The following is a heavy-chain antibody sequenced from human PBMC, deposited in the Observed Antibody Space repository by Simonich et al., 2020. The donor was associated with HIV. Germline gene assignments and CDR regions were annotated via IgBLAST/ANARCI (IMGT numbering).Heavy chain of an antibody. D-gene: IGHD1-26*01. CDR2: INPTGDST. V-gene: IGHV1-46*01. CDR1: GYTFTNYY. CDR3: ALGGWEVLQTFDI. Sequence: QVQLVQSGAEVKKTGAPVKVSCQASGYTFTNYYMHCVRQAPGQGLEWMGMINPTGDSTNYAQKFRGRVTMTRETSTSTVYMELSSLRSDDTAVYYCALGGWEVLQTFDIWGQGTMVTVSS. J-gene: IGHJ3*02.